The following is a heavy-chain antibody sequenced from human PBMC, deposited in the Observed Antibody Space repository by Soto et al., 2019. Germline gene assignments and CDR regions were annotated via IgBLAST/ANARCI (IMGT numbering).Heavy chain of an antibody. CDR2: IYYSGST. V-gene: IGHV4-31*03. CDR1: GGSISSGGYY. D-gene: IGHD3-22*01. J-gene: IGHJ4*02. CDR3: AATTHYYYDSSGYYFDY. Sequence: PSETLSLTCTVSGGSISSGGYYWSWIRQHPGKGLEWIGYIYYSGSTYYNPSLKSRVTISVDTSKNQFSLKLSSVTAADTAVYYCAATTHYYYDSSGYYFDYWGQGALVTVSS.